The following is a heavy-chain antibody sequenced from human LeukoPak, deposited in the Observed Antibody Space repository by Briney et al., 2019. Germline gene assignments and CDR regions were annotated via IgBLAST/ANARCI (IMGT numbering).Heavy chain of an antibody. D-gene: IGHD3-16*01. J-gene: IGHJ4*02. CDR1: GGSISSYY. Sequence: PSETLSLTCTVSGGSISSYYWSWIREPPGKGLEWIGYIYYSGSTNYNPSLKSRVIISVDTSKNQFSLKLSSVTTADKDMYYCARGGPTYYFDDGSQGSLVTVSS. CDR3: ARGGPTYYFDD. V-gene: IGHV4-59*01. CDR2: IYYSGST.